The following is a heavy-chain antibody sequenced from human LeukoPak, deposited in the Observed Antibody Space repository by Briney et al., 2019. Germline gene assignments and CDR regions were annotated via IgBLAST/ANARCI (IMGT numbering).Heavy chain of an antibody. V-gene: IGHV4-61*01. D-gene: IGHD2-15*01. CDR3: AREVVAPAGGAFDI. CDR2: IYYSGST. CDR1: GGSVSSGSYY. J-gene: IGHJ3*02. Sequence: SGTLSLTCTVSGGSVSSGSYYWSWIRQPPGKGLEWIGYIYYSGSTNYNPSLKSRVTISVDTSKNQFSLKLSSVTAADTAVYYCAREVVAPAGGAFDIWGQGTMVTVSS.